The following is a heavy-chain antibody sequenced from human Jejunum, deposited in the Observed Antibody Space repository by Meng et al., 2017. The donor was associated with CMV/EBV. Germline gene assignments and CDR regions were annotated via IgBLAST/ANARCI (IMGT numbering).Heavy chain of an antibody. CDR2: INIDGTST. CDR1: GFAFSSRW. Sequence: AASGFAFSSRWVHWVRQVPGKGLVWVSRINIDGTSTTYADSVKGRFTISRDNAENTLYLQMNSLRVEDTAVYFCTRDVRRGWFDPWGQGTLVTVSS. CDR3: TRDVRRGWFDP. V-gene: IGHV3-74*01. J-gene: IGHJ5*02.